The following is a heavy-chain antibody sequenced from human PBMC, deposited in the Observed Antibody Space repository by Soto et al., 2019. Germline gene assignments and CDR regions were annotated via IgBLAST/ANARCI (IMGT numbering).Heavy chain of an antibody. Sequence: ASVKVSCKASGYAFISYAIHWVRQAPGQRLEWMGWINAGNGNTKYSQKFQGRVTITRDTSASTAYMELTSLRSEDTAVYYCARELQGLYYFDYWGQGTLVTVSS. V-gene: IGHV1-3*01. CDR1: GYAFISYA. CDR3: ARELQGLYYFDY. D-gene: IGHD2-15*01. CDR2: INAGNGNT. J-gene: IGHJ4*02.